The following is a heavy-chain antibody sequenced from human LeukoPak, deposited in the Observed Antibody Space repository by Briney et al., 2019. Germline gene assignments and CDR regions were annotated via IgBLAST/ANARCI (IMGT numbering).Heavy chain of an antibody. CDR3: ARALRVKRWLHTPPERIRRATYYYYYMDV. CDR2: IYYSGST. CDR1: GGSISSYY. V-gene: IGHV4-59*01. Sequence: PSETLSLTCTVSGGSISSYYWSWIRQPPGKGLEWIGYIYYSGSTNYNPSLKSRVTISVDTSKNQFSLKLSSVTAADTAVYYCARALRVKRWLHTPPERIRRATYYYYYMDVWGKGTTVTISS. J-gene: IGHJ6*03. D-gene: IGHD5-24*01.